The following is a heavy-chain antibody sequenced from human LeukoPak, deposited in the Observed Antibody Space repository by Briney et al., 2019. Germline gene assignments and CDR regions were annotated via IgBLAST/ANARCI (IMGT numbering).Heavy chain of an antibody. D-gene: IGHD2-15*01. CDR2: ISGSGGST. CDR3: ARDGAALDAFDI. V-gene: IGHV3-23*01. CDR1: GFTFSSYA. Sequence: PGGSLRLSCAASGFTFSSYAMSWVRQAPGKGLEWVSAISGSGGSTHYADSVKGRFTISRDNSKNTLYLQMNSLRAEDTAVYYCARDGAALDAFDIWGQGTMVTVSS. J-gene: IGHJ3*02.